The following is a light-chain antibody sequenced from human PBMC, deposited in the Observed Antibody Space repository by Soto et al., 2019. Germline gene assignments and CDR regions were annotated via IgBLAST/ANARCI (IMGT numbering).Light chain of an antibody. CDR3: SSYTSSSIHHV. V-gene: IGLV2-14*01. CDR1: SSDVGGYNY. CDR2: DVS. Sequence: QSALTQPASVSGSPGQSITISCTGTSSDVGGYNYVSWYQQHPGKAPKLMIYDVSNRPSGVSNRFSGSKSGNTASLTISGLQAEDEADYYCSSYTSSSIHHVFGTGTKVTVL. J-gene: IGLJ1*01.